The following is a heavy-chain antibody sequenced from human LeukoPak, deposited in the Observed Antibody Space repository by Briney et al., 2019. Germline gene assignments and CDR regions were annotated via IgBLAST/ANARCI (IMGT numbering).Heavy chain of an antibody. CDR2: ISASGGST. D-gene: IGHD1-14*01. CDR1: EFTFSSYA. J-gene: IGHJ6*02. Sequence: GGSLRLSCAASEFTFSSYAMQWVRQAPGKGLEWVSGISASGGSTYYADSVKGRFTISRDNSKNTLYLQMNSLRAEDTAIYYCAKYVTAKGPPYGLDVWGQGTTVIVS. CDR3: AKYVTAKGPPYGLDV. V-gene: IGHV3-23*01.